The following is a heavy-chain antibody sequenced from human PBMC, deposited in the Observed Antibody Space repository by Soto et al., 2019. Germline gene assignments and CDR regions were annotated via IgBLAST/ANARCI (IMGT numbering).Heavy chain of an antibody. CDR1: GGSISSSSYY. V-gene: IGHV4-39*01. Sequence: TSETPSLTCTVSGGSISSSSYYWGWIRQPPGKGLEWIGSIYYSGSTSYNPSLKSRVTISVDTSKNQFSLKLSSVTAADTAMYYCARGQYVLRYFDWLFYFDYWGQGTLVTVSS. D-gene: IGHD3-9*01. CDR2: IYYSGST. CDR3: ARGQYVLRYFDWLFYFDY. J-gene: IGHJ4*02.